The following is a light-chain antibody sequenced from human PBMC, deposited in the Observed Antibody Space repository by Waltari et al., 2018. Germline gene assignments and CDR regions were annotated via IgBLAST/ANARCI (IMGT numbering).Light chain of an antibody. V-gene: IGLV2-11*01. CDR3: CSYAGSYTWV. CDR2: DVT. J-gene: IGLJ3*02. Sequence: SALTQPRSESGSPGQSVTISCTGTTNDLGSYNYVSWYQQHPGKAPKLIILDVTKRPSGVPDRLSGSKSGNTASLTISGLRAEDEAEYYCCSYAGSYTWVFGGGTKLTVV. CDR1: TNDLGSYNY.